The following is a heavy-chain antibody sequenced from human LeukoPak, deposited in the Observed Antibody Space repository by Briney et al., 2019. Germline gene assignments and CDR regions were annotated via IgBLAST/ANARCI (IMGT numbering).Heavy chain of an antibody. J-gene: IGHJ6*03. CDR2: IYYSGST. CDR1: GYYISSSYY. D-gene: IGHD3-10*01. V-gene: IGHV4-61*01. Sequence: SETLSLTYTVSGYYISSSYYWSWIRQPPGKGLEWIGYIYYSGSTNYNPSLKSRVTISVDTSKNQFSLKLSSVTAADTAVYYCARGRSSMVRGYYYYYMDVWGKGTTVTISS. CDR3: ARGRSSMVRGYYYYYMDV.